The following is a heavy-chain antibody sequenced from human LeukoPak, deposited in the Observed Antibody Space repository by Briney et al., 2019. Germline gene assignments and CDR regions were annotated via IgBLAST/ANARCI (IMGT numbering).Heavy chain of an antibody. CDR2: ISDTVKT. CDR1: GASLSSYY. Sequence: SETLSLTCSVSGASLSSYYWGWIRQSPGKGLEWLGYISDTVKTDYNPSLKSRGTLSLDTSKNQFSLRLTSVTAADTAVYYCVTGYYEPFDNWGQGTLVTVSS. J-gene: IGHJ4*02. V-gene: IGHV4-59*01. CDR3: VTGYYEPFDN. D-gene: IGHD3-3*01.